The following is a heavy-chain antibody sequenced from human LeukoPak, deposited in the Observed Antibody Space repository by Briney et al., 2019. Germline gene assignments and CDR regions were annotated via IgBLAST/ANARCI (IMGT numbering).Heavy chain of an antibody. V-gene: IGHV4-34*01. CDR1: GGSFSGYY. J-gene: IGHJ6*04. D-gene: IGHD6-13*01. CDR2: INHSGST. Sequence: SETLSLTCAVYGGSFSGYYWSWIRQPPGKGLEWIGEINHSGSTNYNPSLKSRVTISVDTSKNLFSLKLSSVTAADTAVYYCATGIAAAGTSGYYYYYYGMDVWGKGTTVTVSS. CDR3: ATGIAAAGTSGYYYYYYGMDV.